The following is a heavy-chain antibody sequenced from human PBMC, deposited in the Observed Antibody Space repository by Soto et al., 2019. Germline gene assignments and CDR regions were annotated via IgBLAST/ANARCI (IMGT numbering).Heavy chain of an antibody. CDR3: AKGSASGSPYYFDY. D-gene: IGHD6-25*01. CDR1: GFTFSSYA. CDR2: ISDDGSNK. J-gene: IGHJ4*01. Sequence: GGSLRLSCAASGFTFSSYAMHWVRQAPGKGLEWVAVISDDGSNKYYADSVKGRFTIPRDNSKNTLYLQMNTLRAEDTAVYYCAKGSASGSPYYFDYWGHGTLVTVS. V-gene: IGHV3-30-3*01.